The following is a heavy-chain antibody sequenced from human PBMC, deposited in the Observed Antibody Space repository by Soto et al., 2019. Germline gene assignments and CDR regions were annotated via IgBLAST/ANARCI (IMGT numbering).Heavy chain of an antibody. CDR3: ARLGGYYQALTA. J-gene: IGHJ5*02. V-gene: IGHV4-59*08. Sequence: PSETLSLTCTVSGGSLINYYWSWIRQPPGRGLEWIGYIYYAGSTTYNPSHKSRVTISLDTSKNQFSLELSSVTAADTAVYYCARLGGYYQALTAWGQGTLVTAPQ. CDR1: GGSLINYY. D-gene: IGHD3-3*01. CDR2: IYYAGST.